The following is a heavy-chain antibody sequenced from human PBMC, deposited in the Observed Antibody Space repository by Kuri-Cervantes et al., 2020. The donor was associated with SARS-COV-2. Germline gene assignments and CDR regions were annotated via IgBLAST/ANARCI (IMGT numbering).Heavy chain of an antibody. CDR2: ITDDGGST. Sequence: GGSLRLSCAASGITFSSYAMSWVRQAPGKGLEWVSAITDDGGSTYHADSVKGRITISRDNSKTTLFLQMNSLRAEDTAVYHCVKGSAASRPYYFDSWGQGTLVTVSS. CDR1: GITFSSYA. V-gene: IGHV3-23*01. J-gene: IGHJ4*02. D-gene: IGHD3-10*01. CDR3: VKGSAASRPYYFDS.